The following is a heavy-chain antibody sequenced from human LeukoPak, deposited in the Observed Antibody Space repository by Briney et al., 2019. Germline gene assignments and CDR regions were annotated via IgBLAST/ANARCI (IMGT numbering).Heavy chain of an antibody. CDR3: ARAATMGTRSFDP. D-gene: IGHD1-1*01. CDR2: INPSGGST. Sequence: APVKVSCKASGYTFTSYYMHWVRQAPGQGLEWMGIINPSGGSTSYAQKFQGRVTMTRDTSTSTVYMELSSLRSEDTAVYYCARAATMGTRSFDPGGQGPLVTVTS. CDR1: GYTFTSYY. J-gene: IGHJ5*02. V-gene: IGHV1-46*01.